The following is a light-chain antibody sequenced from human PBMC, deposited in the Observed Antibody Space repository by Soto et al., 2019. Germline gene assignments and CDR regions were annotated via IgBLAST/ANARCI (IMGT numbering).Light chain of an antibody. J-gene: IGKJ1*01. CDR3: QQYNSSPT. CDR2: KAS. CDR1: QSISSW. Sequence: DIQMTQSPSTLSASVGDRVTITCRASQSISSWLAWYQQKPGKAPKLLIYKASSLESGVPSRFSGSGSGTEFHITISSLQPDDFATYYCQQYNSSPTFGQGTKVEIK. V-gene: IGKV1-5*03.